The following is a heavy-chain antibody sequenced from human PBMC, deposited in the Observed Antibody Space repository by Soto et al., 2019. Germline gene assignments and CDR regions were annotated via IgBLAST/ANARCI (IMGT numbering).Heavy chain of an antibody. D-gene: IGHD1-26*01. Sequence: EVQLLESGGGLVQPGGSLRLSCAVSTFTFSSYAMSWVRQAPGKGLEWVSGISGGGINKYYADSVKGRFTISRDNSKKTLYLQMNSLRAEDTAVYYCAIIPCPDGSYYLSDDWGQGTLVTVSS. CDR2: ISGGGINK. V-gene: IGHV3-23*01. CDR3: AIIPCPDGSYYLSDD. J-gene: IGHJ4*02. CDR1: TFTFSSYA.